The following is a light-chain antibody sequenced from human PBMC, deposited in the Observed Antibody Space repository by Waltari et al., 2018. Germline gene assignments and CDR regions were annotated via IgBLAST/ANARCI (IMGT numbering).Light chain of an antibody. CDR2: EDS. CDR1: ALPKKY. Sequence: SYELTQPPSVSVSPGQTARITCSGDALPKKYAYWYQQKSGQAPVLVIYEDSKRPSGIPERFPGSSSGTMATLTISGAQGEDEADYYCYSTDSSGNHWVFGGGTKLTVL. CDR3: YSTDSSGNHWV. V-gene: IGLV3-10*01. J-gene: IGLJ3*02.